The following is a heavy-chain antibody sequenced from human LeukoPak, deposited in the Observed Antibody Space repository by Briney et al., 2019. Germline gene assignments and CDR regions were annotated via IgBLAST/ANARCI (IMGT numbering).Heavy chain of an antibody. D-gene: IGHD3-10*01. Sequence: ASVKGSCKASGYTFTSYGISWVQQAPGQGLEWMGWISAYNGNTNYAQKLQGRVSITRDISATTAYMELSGLRSEDTAVYYCARAEVLLSFGHNKHCMDVWGQGTTVTVSS. V-gene: IGHV1-18*01. J-gene: IGHJ6*02. CDR2: ISAYNGNT. CDR3: ARAEVLLSFGHNKHCMDV. CDR1: GYTFTSYG.